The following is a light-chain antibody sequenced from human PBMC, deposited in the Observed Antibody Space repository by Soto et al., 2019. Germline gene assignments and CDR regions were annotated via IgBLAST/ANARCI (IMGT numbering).Light chain of an antibody. CDR3: QQYYTYPNI. J-gene: IGKJ2*01. CDR1: QSISRG. Sequence: DIQMTQSPSTLSTSVGDRVTITCRASQSISRGLAWYQQKPGKAPNLLIYDASSLESGVPSRFSGSGSGTEFTLTISILQPDDFAMYYCQQYYTYPNIFGQGTKLEIK. CDR2: DAS. V-gene: IGKV1-5*01.